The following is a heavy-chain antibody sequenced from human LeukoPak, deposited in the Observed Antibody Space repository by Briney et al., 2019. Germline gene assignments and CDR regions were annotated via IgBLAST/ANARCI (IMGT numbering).Heavy chain of an antibody. Sequence: PGGSLRLSCAASGSTFSSYAMNWVRQAPGKGLEWVSLISGSGDSTYYADSVKGRSTISRDNSKNTLYLQMNSLRAEDTAVYYCAKGSSGSYYSHFDYWGQGTLVTVSS. CDR1: GSTFSSYA. CDR2: ISGSGDST. D-gene: IGHD3-10*01. V-gene: IGHV3-23*01. J-gene: IGHJ4*02. CDR3: AKGSSGSYYSHFDY.